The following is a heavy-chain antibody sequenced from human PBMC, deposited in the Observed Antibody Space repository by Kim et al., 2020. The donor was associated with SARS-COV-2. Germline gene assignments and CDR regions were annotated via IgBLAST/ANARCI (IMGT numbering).Heavy chain of an antibody. D-gene: IGHD3-22*01. V-gene: IGHV3-23*01. CDR2: ISGSGGST. J-gene: IGHJ4*02. Sequence: GGSLRLSCAASGFTFSSYAMSWVRQAPGKGVEWVSAISGSGGSTYYADSVKGRFTISRDNSKNTLYLQMNSLRAEDTAVYYCAKILASGYDSSGYFSISYFDYWGQGTLVTVSS. CDR3: AKILASGYDSSGYFSISYFDY. CDR1: GFTFSSYA.